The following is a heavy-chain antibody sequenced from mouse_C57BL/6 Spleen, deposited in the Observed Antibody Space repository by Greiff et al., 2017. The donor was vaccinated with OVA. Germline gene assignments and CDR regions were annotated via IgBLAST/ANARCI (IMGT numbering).Heavy chain of an antibody. CDR2: INPSSGYT. Sequence: VQLVESGAELARPGASVKMSCKASGYTFTSYTMHWVKQRPGQGLEWIGYINPSSGYTKYNQKFKDKATLTADKSSSTAYMQLSSLTSEDSAVYYCARYDDYDYFDYWGQGTTLTVSS. D-gene: IGHD2-4*01. CDR3: ARYDDYDYFDY. CDR1: GYTFTSYT. J-gene: IGHJ2*01. V-gene: IGHV1-4*01.